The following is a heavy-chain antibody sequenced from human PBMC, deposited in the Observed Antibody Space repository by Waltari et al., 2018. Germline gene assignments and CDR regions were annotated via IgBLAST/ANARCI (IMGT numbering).Heavy chain of an antibody. D-gene: IGHD5-18*01. CDR2: IRYDGSNK. CDR3: AITAMVSAGLDY. J-gene: IGHJ4*02. V-gene: IGHV3-30*02. Sequence: QVQLAESGGGVVQPGGSLRLSCAASGFTFSSYGMHWVRQAPGKGLEWVAFIRYDGSNKYYADSVKGRFTISRDNSKNTLYLQMNSLRAEDTAVYYCAITAMVSAGLDYWGQGTLVTVSS. CDR1: GFTFSSYG.